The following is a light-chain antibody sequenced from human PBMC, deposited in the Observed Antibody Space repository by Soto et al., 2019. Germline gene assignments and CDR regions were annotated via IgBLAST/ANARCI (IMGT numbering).Light chain of an antibody. J-gene: IGLJ1*01. V-gene: IGLV2-14*01. CDR2: DVS. CDR1: SSDVGGYDF. CDR3: SSYTSSKTHV. Sequence: QSVLAQPASMSGSPGQSITISCTGTSSDVGGYDFVSWYQQHPGKAPKLMISDVSNRPSGGSNRFSGSKSGSTASLTISGLQAEDEADYYCSSYTSSKTHVFGTGTKVTVL.